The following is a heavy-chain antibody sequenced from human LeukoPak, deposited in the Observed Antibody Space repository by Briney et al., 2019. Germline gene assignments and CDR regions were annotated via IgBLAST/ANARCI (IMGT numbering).Heavy chain of an antibody. D-gene: IGHD6-13*01. CDR1: GFTFSSYS. Sequence: GGSLRLSCAASGFTFSSYSMNWVRQAPGKGLEWVSSISSSSSYVYYADSVKGRFTISRDNAKNSLYLQMNSLRAEDTAVYYCARAREQQLNGMDVWGQGTTVTVSS. J-gene: IGHJ6*02. V-gene: IGHV3-21*01. CDR2: ISSSSSYV. CDR3: ARAREQQLNGMDV.